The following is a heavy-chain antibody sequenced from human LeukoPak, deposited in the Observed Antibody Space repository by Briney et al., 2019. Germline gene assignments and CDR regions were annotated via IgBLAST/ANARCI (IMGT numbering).Heavy chain of an antibody. CDR1: GFTVSSNY. D-gene: IGHD6-19*01. CDR2: IYHDGGT. Sequence: GSLRLSCAASGFTVSSNYMSWVRQPPGKGLEWIGQIYHDGGTSYNPSLKSRATMSVDKSRNQLSLKLSSVTAADTAMYYCARHGGWSLEYWGQGALVTVSS. CDR3: ARHGGWSLEY. J-gene: IGHJ4*02. V-gene: IGHV4-4*02.